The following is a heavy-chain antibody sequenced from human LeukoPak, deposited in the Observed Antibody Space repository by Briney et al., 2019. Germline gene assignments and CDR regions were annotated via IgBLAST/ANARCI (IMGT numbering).Heavy chain of an antibody. J-gene: IGHJ4*02. D-gene: IGHD2-2*01. CDR2: ISWNSGHI. V-gene: IGHV3-9*01. Sequence: GGSLRLSCAASGFTFDDYAIHWVRQAPGKGLEWVSGISWNSGHIGYADSVKGRFTISRDNAKNSLYLQMNSLRAEDTAVYYCAKFNRQYCSSISCYGGFDYWGQGTLVTVSS. CDR3: AKFNRQYCSSISCYGGFDY. CDR1: GFTFDDYA.